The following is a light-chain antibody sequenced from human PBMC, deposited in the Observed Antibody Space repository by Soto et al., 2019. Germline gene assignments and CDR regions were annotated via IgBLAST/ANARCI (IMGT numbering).Light chain of an antibody. CDR3: QQANTFVLT. Sequence: DIQMTQSPSSVSASVGDRVTITCRASQGINKWLAWYQQKPGTAPKLLIYSASSLQSGVPSRFSGSGSGTDFTLTISSLQPEEFVTYYCQQANTFVLTFGGGTKVDSK. CDR1: QGINKW. CDR2: SAS. V-gene: IGKV1-12*01. J-gene: IGKJ4*01.